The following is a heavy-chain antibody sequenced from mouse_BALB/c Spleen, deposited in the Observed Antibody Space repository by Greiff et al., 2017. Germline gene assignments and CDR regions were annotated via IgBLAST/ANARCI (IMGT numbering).Heavy chain of an antibody. J-gene: IGHJ4*01. V-gene: IGHV1-69*02. CDR2: IYPSDSYT. CDR1: GYTFTSYW. CDR3: TRWGARDYYAMDY. Sequence: QVQLQQPGAELVRPGASVKLSCKASGYTFTSYWINWVKQRPGQGLEWIGNIYPSDSYTNYNQKFKDKATSTVDKSSSTAYMQLSSPTSEDSAVYYCTRWGARDYYAMDYWGQGTSVTVSS.